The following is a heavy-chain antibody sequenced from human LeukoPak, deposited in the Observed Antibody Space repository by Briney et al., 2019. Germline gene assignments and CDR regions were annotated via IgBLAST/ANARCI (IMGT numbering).Heavy chain of an antibody. D-gene: IGHD1-26*01. V-gene: IGHV3-21*04. J-gene: IGHJ4*02. CDR1: GFTFSSYS. CDR3: AKGDSGSYAVDY. CDR2: ISSSSSYI. Sequence: GGSLRLSCAASGFTFSSYSMNWVRQAPGKGLEWVSSISSSSSYIYYADSVKGRFTISRDNSKNTLYLQMNSLRAEDTAVYYCAKGDSGSYAVDYWGQGTLVTVSS.